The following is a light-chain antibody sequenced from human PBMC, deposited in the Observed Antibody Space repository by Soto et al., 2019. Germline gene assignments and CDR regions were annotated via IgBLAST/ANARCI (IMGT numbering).Light chain of an antibody. CDR1: SSDVGAYKF. J-gene: IGLJ1*01. Sequence: QSVLTQPASVSGSPGQSVTISCTGTSSDVGAYKFVSWFQHHPGKAPKVIIYEVSNRPSGVSNRFSGSKSGNTASLTISRLQAEDEADYYCCSYTTSNTHVFGTGTKVTVL. V-gene: IGLV2-14*01. CDR3: CSYTTSNTHV. CDR2: EVS.